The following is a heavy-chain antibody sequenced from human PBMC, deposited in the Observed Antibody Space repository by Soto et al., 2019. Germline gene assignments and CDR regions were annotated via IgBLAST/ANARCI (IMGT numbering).Heavy chain of an antibody. Sequence: QSQTLSLTCAISGDRVSSNSAAWTWIRQSPSRGLEWLGRTYYRSKWYNDYAVSVKSRITINPDTSKNQFSLQLNSVTPEDTAVYYCARGGWYFDYWGQGTLVTVSS. J-gene: IGHJ4*02. CDR1: GDRVSSNSAA. CDR3: ARGGWYFDY. V-gene: IGHV6-1*01. CDR2: TYYRSKWYN. D-gene: IGHD6-19*01.